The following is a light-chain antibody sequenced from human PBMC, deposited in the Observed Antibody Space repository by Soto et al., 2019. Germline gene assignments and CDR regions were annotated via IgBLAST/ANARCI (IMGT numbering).Light chain of an antibody. V-gene: IGKV3-20*01. J-gene: IGKJ1*01. CDR1: QSVGSSY. CDR3: QQYGSSPRT. Sequence: EIVLTQSPGTLSLSPGKRGTLSCRASQSVGSSYLAWYQQRLGQAPRLLMYGTSTRATGTPDRFSGSGSGTDFTLTISSLEPEDVAVYYCQQYGSSPRTFGQGTKVEVK. CDR2: GTS.